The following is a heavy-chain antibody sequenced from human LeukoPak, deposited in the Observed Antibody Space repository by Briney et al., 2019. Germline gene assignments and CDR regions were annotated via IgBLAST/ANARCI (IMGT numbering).Heavy chain of an antibody. D-gene: IGHD3-10*01. CDR1: GVSISSSSYY. Sequence: SETLSLTCTVSGVSISSSSYYWGWIRQPPGKGLECIGAIYYNGNTYYNPSLKSRVSISADTSKNQFSLILRSVTDADTAVYYCARRGDYWGQGILVTVSS. J-gene: IGHJ4*02. CDR2: IYYNGNT. V-gene: IGHV4-39*01. CDR3: ARRGDY.